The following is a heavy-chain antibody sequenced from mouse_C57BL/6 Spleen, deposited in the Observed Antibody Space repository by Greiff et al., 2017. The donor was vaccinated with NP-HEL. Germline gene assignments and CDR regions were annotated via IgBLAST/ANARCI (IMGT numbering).Heavy chain of an antibody. CDR3: AREGLGY. CDR2: ISYDGSN. V-gene: IGHV3-6*01. CDR1: GYSITSGYY. J-gene: IGHJ2*01. Sequence: EVKLMESGPGLVKPSQSLSLTCSVTGYSITSGYYWNWIRQFPGNKLEWMGYISYDGSNNYNPSLKNRISITRDTSKNQFFLKLNSVTTEDTATYYCAREGLGYWGQGTTLTVSS.